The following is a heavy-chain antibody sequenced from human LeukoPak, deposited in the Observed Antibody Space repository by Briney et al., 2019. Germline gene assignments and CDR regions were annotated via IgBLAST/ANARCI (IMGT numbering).Heavy chain of an antibody. J-gene: IGHJ4*02. CDR3: ARGEERYFDWLSLAY. Sequence: VASVKVSCKASGDTFTSYDINWVRQAAGQGLEWMGWMNPNSGNTGYAQKFQGRVTMTRNTSISTAYMELSSMRSEDTAVYYCARGEERYFDWLSLAYWGQGTLVTVSS. CDR2: MNPNSGNT. D-gene: IGHD3-9*01. CDR1: GDTFTSYD. V-gene: IGHV1-8*01.